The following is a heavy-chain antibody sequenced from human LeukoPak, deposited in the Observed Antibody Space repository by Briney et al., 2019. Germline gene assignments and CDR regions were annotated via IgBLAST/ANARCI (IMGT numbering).Heavy chain of an antibody. J-gene: IGHJ5*02. CDR3: ARGSGSGWFYNWFDP. CDR1: GGTFSSYA. D-gene: IGHD6-19*01. CDR2: IIPIFGTA. Sequence: ASVKVSCKASGGTFSSYAISWVRQAPGQGLEWMGGIIPIFGTANYAQKFQGRVTITADESTSTAYMYLSSLRSEDTAVYYCARGSGSGWFYNWFDPWGQGTLVTVSS. V-gene: IGHV1-69*13.